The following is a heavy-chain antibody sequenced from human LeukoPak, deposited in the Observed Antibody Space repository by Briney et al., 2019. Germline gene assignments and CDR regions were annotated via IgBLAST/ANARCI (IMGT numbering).Heavy chain of an antibody. CDR2: VYYSGRA. D-gene: IGHD3-10*01. V-gene: IGHV4-59*01. CDR1: GGSINNYY. Sequence: SETLSLTCTVSGGSINNYYWSWIRQPPGKALEWIGYVYYSGRANYNPSLKSRVTMSVDASKNQFSLKLNSVTAADTAMYYCARSLRGGVLYYFDCWGQGILVTVSS. J-gene: IGHJ4*02. CDR3: ARSLRGGVLYYFDC.